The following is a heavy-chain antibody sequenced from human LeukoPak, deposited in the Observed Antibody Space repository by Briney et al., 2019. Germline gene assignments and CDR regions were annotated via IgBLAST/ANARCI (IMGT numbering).Heavy chain of an antibody. D-gene: IGHD6-13*01. CDR3: AQLPSIAAALGHYYGMDV. CDR1: GFTFSSYG. J-gene: IGHJ6*02. V-gene: IGHV3-30*18. Sequence: PGGSLRLSCAASGFTFSSYGMHWVRQAPGKGLEWVAVISYDGSNKYYADSVKGRFTISRDNSKNTLYLQMNSLRAEDTAVYYCAQLPSIAAALGHYYGMDVWGRGTTVTVSS. CDR2: ISYDGSNK.